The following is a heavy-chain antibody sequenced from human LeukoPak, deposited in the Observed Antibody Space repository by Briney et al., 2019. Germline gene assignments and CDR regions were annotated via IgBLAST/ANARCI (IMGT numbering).Heavy chain of an antibody. CDR3: ASISITMIVVVITPDYFDY. CDR1: GGSISSYY. V-gene: IGHV4-59*01. CDR2: IYYSGST. J-gene: IGHJ4*02. Sequence: MTSETLSLTCTVSGGSISSYYWSWIRQPPGKGLEWIGYIYYSGSTNYNPSLKSRVTISVDTSKNQFSLKLSSVTAADTAVYYCASISITMIVVVITPDYFDYWGQGTLVTVSS. D-gene: IGHD3-22*01.